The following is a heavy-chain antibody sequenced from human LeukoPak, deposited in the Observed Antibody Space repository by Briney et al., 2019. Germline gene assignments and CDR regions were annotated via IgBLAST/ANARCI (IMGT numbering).Heavy chain of an antibody. D-gene: IGHD2-15*01. CDR3: ASWYCSGDSCPAVLYFQH. Sequence: GGSLRLSCAASGFTVSSNYMNWVRQAPGKGVEWVSVIYSGGKTYYEDSVMGRLTISRDNPNNTLYLQMNSLRGEDTALYYCASWYCSGDSCPAVLYFQHWGQGTLVTVSS. J-gene: IGHJ1*01. V-gene: IGHV3-66*01. CDR2: IYSGGKT. CDR1: GFTVSSNY.